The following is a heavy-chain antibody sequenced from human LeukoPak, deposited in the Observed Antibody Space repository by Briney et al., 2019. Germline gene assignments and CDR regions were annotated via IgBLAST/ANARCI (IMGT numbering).Heavy chain of an antibody. CDR2: IYHSGTT. CDR3: ARSLSGTYATFDS. D-gene: IGHD1-26*01. J-gene: IGHJ4*02. Sequence: PSQTLSLTCTVSGASISSGGYYWSWIRQHPGKGLEWIGYIYHSGTTYYNPSLKSRITISVDTSKNHFSLKLSSVTAADTAVYYCARSLSGTYATFDSWGQGTVVTVSS. CDR1: GASISSGGYY. V-gene: IGHV4-31*03.